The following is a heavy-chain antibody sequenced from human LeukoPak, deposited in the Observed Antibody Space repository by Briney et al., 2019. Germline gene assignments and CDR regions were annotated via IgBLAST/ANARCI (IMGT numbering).Heavy chain of an antibody. J-gene: IGHJ5*02. Sequence: GGSLRLSCAASGFTFSSYAMTWVRQAPGKGLQWVSGISGGGGRTYYADSVKDRFTISRDNSKNTLYLQMNSLRAEDTAVYYCAKNSGSYYKYNWFDPWGQGTLVAVSS. CDR2: ISGGGGRT. CDR1: GFTFSSYA. D-gene: IGHD1-26*01. CDR3: AKNSGSYYKYNWFDP. V-gene: IGHV3-23*01.